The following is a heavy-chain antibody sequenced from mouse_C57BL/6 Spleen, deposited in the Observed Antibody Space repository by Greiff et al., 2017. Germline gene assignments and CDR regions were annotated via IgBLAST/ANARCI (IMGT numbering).Heavy chain of an antibody. Sequence: EVHLVESGGGLVKPGGSLKLSCAASGFTFSSYAMSWVRQTPEKRLEWVATISDGGSYTYYPDNVKGRFTISRDNAKNNLYLQMSHLKSEDTAMYYCARDGSSYGYFDYWGQGTTLTVSS. J-gene: IGHJ2*01. CDR1: GFTFSSYA. D-gene: IGHD1-1*01. CDR2: ISDGGSYT. CDR3: ARDGSSYGYFDY. V-gene: IGHV5-4*01.